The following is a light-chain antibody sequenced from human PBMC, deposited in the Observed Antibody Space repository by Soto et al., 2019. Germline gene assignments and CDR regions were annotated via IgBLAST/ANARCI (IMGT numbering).Light chain of an antibody. V-gene: IGLV1-44*01. CDR2: SNN. CDR1: SSNIGSNT. CDR3: AAWDDSLSGVV. Sequence: QSVLTQQPSASGTPGQRVTISCSGSSSNIGSNTVNWYQQLPGTAPTLLIYSNNQRPSGVPDRFSGSKSGTSDSLAIRGLQSEDEDDYYCAAWDDSLSGVVFGGGTKLTVL. J-gene: IGLJ2*01.